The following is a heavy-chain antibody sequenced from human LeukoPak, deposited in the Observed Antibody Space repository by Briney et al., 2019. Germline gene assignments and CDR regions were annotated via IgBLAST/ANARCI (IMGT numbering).Heavy chain of an antibody. CDR1: GYSISSGYY. CDR3: ATRPRGYSYALNWFDP. CDR2: IYHSGST. V-gene: IGHV4-38-2*02. D-gene: IGHD5-18*01. J-gene: IGHJ5*02. Sequence: PSETLSLTCTVSGYSISSGYYWGWIRQPPGKGLEWIGGIYHSGSTYYNPSLKSRVTISVDTSKNQFSLKLSSVTAADTAVYYCATRPRGYSYALNWFDPWGQGTLVTVSS.